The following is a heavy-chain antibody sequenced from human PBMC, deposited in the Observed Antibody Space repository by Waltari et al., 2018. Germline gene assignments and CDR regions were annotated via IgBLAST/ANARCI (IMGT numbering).Heavy chain of an antibody. J-gene: IGHJ6*03. D-gene: IGHD6-13*01. CDR2: IDYSGTT. CDR1: GGSISGYY. V-gene: IGHV4-59*08. Sequence: QVQLQESGPGLVKPSETLSLTCTVSGGSISGYYGSWIRQPPGKGPEWIAYIDYSGTTSYNPSLKSRVTISVDTSKNQFSLRLSSVTAADTAVYYCARHPIEQQSYYYYMDVWGKGTPVTISS. CDR3: ARHPIEQQSYYYYMDV.